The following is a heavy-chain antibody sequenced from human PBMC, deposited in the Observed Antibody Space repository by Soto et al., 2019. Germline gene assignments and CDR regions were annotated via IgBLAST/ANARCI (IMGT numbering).Heavy chain of an antibody. Sequence: EVLLQQSGAEAREPGGVVKMSCAVSGITFSDLHMHWVKQAPGKGLEWVGLVEVENDDRLYAEKYRGRLNINTDTSRHIGDMELTSLTSDDTAIYFCAAVRGSLGSLSFDYWGQGTPVTVSA. V-gene: IGHV1-69-2*01. CDR1: GITFSDLH. D-gene: IGHD1-26*01. CDR3: AAVRGSLGSLSFDY. CDR2: VEVENDDR. J-gene: IGHJ4*02.